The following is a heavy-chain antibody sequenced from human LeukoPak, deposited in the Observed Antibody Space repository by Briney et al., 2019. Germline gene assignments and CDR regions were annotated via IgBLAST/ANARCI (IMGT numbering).Heavy chain of an antibody. CDR2: ICPDGTVT. V-gene: IGHV3-74*01. CDR3: VRDFRSADY. J-gene: IGHJ4*02. CDR1: GFTFSTYA. Sequence: GGSLRLSCAASGFTFSTYAMSWVRQAPGKGLEWVSRICPDGTVTNYADSVKARFSISRDNARNTVYLQMNSLRAEDTAVYYCVRDFRSADYWGQGTLVTVSS.